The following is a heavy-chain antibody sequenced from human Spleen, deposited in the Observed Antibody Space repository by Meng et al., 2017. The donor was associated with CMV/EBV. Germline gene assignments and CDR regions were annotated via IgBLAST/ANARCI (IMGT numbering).Heavy chain of an antibody. V-gene: IGHV3-21*01. CDR3: AKDRVPAAPRNYNYGMDV. J-gene: IGHJ6*02. D-gene: IGHD2-2*01. Sequence: GGSLRLSCAASGFTFSTYTMTWVRQAPRKGLEWVASISSSGSDIDYAVSVKGRLTISRDNAKNSLYVQMNYLRAEDTAVYYCAKDRVPAAPRNYNYGMDVWGQGTTVTVSS. CDR1: GFTFSTYT. CDR2: ISSSGSDI.